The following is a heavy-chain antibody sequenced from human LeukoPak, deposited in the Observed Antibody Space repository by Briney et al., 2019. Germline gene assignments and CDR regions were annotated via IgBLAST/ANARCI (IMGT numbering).Heavy chain of an antibody. CDR2: IYYSGST. Sequence: SETLSLTCTVSGGSISSYYWSWIRQPPGKGLEWIGYIYYSGSTNYNPSLKSRVTISVDTSKNQFSLKLSSVTAADTAVYYCASYSISFSIDYWGQGTLVTVSS. D-gene: IGHD6-13*01. V-gene: IGHV4-59*01. J-gene: IGHJ4*02. CDR3: ASYSISFSIDY. CDR1: GGSISSYY.